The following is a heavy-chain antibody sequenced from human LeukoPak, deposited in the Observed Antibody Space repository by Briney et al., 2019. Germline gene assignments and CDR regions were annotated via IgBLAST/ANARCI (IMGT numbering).Heavy chain of an antibody. Sequence: GGSLRLSCAASGFTFSSYWMHWVRQAPGKGLEWVSAISGSGGSTYYADSVKGRFTISRDNSKYTLYLQMNSLRAEDTAVYYCAKCSYGFSDPNFDYWGQGTLVTVSS. CDR2: ISGSGGST. CDR3: AKCSYGFSDPNFDY. V-gene: IGHV3-23*01. D-gene: IGHD5-18*01. J-gene: IGHJ4*02. CDR1: GFTFSSYW.